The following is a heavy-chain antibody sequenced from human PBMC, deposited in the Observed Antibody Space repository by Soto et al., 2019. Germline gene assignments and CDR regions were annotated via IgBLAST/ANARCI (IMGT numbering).Heavy chain of an antibody. V-gene: IGHV4-38-2*01. D-gene: IGHD1-7*01. CDR3: ARVVLTGTKHFDY. J-gene: IGHJ4*02. CDR1: GYAISRGYC. Sequence: SETLCLTCAVSGYAISRGYCWGWIRQPPGKGLEWIGSIYHSGSTYYNPSLKSRVTIAVDTSKNQFSLKLSSVTAADTAVYYCARVVLTGTKHFDYWGQGTLVTVS. CDR2: IYHSGST.